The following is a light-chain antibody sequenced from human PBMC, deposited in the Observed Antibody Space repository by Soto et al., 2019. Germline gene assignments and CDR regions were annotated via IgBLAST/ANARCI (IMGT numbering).Light chain of an antibody. CDR2: VGTGGIVG. CDR3: GADHGSGSNFVYV. Sequence: QSVLTQPPSASASLGASVTLTCTLSSGYSHYEVDWYQQRPGKGPRFVMRVGTGGIVGSKGDGIPDRFSVLGSGLNRYLTIKDIQEEDESDYHCGADHGSGSNFVYVFGTGTKVTVL. V-gene: IGLV9-49*01. J-gene: IGLJ1*01. CDR1: SGYSHYE.